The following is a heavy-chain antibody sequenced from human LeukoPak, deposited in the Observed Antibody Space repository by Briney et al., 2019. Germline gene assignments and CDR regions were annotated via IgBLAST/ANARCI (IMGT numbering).Heavy chain of an antibody. CDR1: GFTFSSYG. J-gene: IGHJ4*02. CDR2: IRYDGSNK. D-gene: IGHD6-13*01. V-gene: IGHV3-30*02. Sequence: GGSLRLSCAASGFTFSSYGMHWVRQAPGKGLEWVAFIRYDGSNKYYADSVKGRFTIPRDNSKNTLYLQMNSLRAEDTAVYYCAKDGVAAAGRNPDYWGQGTLVTVSS. CDR3: AKDGVAAAGRNPDY.